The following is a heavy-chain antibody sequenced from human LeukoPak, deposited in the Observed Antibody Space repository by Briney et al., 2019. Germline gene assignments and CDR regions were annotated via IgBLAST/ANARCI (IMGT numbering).Heavy chain of an antibody. CDR3: ARGLTYGSSWYGY. CDR2: INHSGST. Sequence: SETLSLTCAVYGGSFSGYYWSWIRQPPGKGLEWIGEINHSGSTNYNPSLKSRVTISVDTSKNQFSLKLSSVTAADTAVYYCARGLTYGSSWYGYWGQGTLVTVSS. V-gene: IGHV4-34*01. CDR1: GGSFSGYY. D-gene: IGHD6-13*01. J-gene: IGHJ4*02.